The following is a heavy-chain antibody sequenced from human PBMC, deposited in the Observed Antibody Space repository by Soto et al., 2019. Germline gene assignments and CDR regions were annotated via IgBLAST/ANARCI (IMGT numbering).Heavy chain of an antibody. CDR1: GGSISSGGYY. CDR3: ASVWGMTPDY. D-gene: IGHD7-27*01. Sequence: QVQLQESGPGLVNPSQTLSLTCTVSGGSISSGGYYWSWIRQHPGKGLEWIGHFYYSGSTYYNPSLKSRVTMSVDTSKNQFSLKLSSVTAADTAMYYCASVWGMTPDYWGQGTLVTVSS. CDR2: FYYSGST. J-gene: IGHJ4*02. V-gene: IGHV4-31*03.